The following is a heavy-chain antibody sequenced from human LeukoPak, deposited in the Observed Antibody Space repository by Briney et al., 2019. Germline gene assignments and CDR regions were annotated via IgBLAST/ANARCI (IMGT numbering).Heavy chain of an antibody. Sequence: GGSLRLSCAASGFTFSSYAMHWVRQAPGKGLEWVAVISYDGSNKYYADSVKGRFTISRDNSKNTLYLQMNSLRAEDTAVYYCARASYGSYLDYWGQGTLVTVSS. CDR1: GFTFSSYA. CDR3: ARASYGSYLDY. J-gene: IGHJ4*02. CDR2: ISYDGSNK. V-gene: IGHV3-30*04. D-gene: IGHD1-26*01.